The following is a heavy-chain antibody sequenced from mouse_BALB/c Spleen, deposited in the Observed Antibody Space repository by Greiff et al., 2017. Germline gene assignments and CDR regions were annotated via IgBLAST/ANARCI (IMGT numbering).Heavy chain of an antibody. CDR1: GFNIKDYY. J-gene: IGHJ3*01. Sequence: VQLQQSGAELVRPGASVKLSCTASGFNIKDYYMHWVKQRPEQGLEWIGWIDPENGDTEYAPKFQGKATMTADTSSNTAYLQLSSLTAGDTGVCDCNAQDDGAYWGQGTLVTVSA. CDR3: NAQDDGAY. D-gene: IGHD2-12*01. CDR2: IDPENGDT. V-gene: IGHV14-4*02.